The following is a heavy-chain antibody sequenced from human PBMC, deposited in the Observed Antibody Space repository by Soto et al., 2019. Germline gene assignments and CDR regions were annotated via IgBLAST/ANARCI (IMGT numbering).Heavy chain of an antibody. Sequence: SETLSLTCTVSGDSISNYYWSWIRQPAGKGMEWIGRIHTTENTNYNPSLRSRVTMSVDTSNNQFSLKLTSLTAADTAVYYCARALTSAAGLYFDYWGQGTPVTVSS. D-gene: IGHD6-13*01. J-gene: IGHJ4*02. CDR1: GDSISNYY. V-gene: IGHV4-4*07. CDR3: ARALTSAAGLYFDY. CDR2: IHTTENT.